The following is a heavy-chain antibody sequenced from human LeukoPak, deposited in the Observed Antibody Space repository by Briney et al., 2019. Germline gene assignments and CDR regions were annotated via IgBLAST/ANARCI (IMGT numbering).Heavy chain of an antibody. Sequence: GESLKISWKGSGYRFTNYWIGWGRQMPGEGLEGMGMIYPGHYDHRYSPSFQGKVTISADKSISTAYLQWSGLKASDTAMFYCARLATGSLGYYFDYWGQGTLVTVSS. D-gene: IGHD1-14*01. CDR2: IYPGHYDH. V-gene: IGHV5-51*01. CDR1: GYRFTNYW. J-gene: IGHJ4*02. CDR3: ARLATGSLGYYFDY.